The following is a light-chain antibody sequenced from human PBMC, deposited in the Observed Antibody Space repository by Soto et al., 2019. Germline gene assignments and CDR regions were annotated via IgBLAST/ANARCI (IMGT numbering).Light chain of an antibody. CDR1: QSVLYSSNNR. CDR3: QQYYAIPWT. Sequence: DIVMTQSPDSLAVSLGERATINCKSSQSVLYSSNNRLAWFQQKPGQPPKLLIYWSSTRKSGVPDRFSGSGYGTDFTLTISSLQAEDVAVYYCQQYYAIPWTFGQGTKVEIK. J-gene: IGKJ1*01. CDR2: WSS. V-gene: IGKV4-1*01.